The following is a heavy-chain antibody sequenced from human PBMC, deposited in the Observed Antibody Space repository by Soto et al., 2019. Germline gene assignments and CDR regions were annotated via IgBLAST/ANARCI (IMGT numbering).Heavy chain of an antibody. CDR2: INHSGST. J-gene: IGHJ4*02. Sequence: SETLSLTCAVYGGSFSGYYWSWIRQPPGKGLEWIGEINHSGSTNYNPSLKSRVTISVDTSKNQFSLKLSSVTAADTAVYYCARLEGDSSGYSDYWGQGTLVTVSS. CDR3: ARLEGDSSGYSDY. CDR1: GGSFSGYY. V-gene: IGHV4-34*01. D-gene: IGHD3-22*01.